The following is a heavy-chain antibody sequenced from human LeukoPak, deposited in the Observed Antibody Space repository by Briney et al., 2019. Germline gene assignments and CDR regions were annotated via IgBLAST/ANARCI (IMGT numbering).Heavy chain of an antibody. Sequence: PGRSLRLSCAASGFTFSSYGMHWVRQAPGKGLEWVAVIWYDGSNKYYADSVKGRFTISRDNSKNTLYLQMNSLRAEDTAVYYCAKDSRLQLWDYFDYWGQGTLVTASS. J-gene: IGHJ4*02. D-gene: IGHD5-18*01. CDR3: AKDSRLQLWDYFDY. CDR2: IWYDGSNK. V-gene: IGHV3-33*06. CDR1: GFTFSSYG.